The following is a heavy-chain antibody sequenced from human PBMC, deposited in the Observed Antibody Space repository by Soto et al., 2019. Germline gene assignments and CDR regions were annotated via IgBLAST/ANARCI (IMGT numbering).Heavy chain of an antibody. J-gene: IGHJ2*01. CDR1: GFTVSSNY. V-gene: IGHV3-53*01. Sequence: EVQLVESGGGLIQPGGSLRLSCAASGFTVSSNYMTWVRQAPGKGLEWVSVIYSGGSTYYADFVKGRFTISRDNSKSTVYLQMNSLRAADTAVYYCARIPYCSPGSCYSGWYVDLWGRGTLVTVSS. CDR2: IYSGGST. CDR3: ARIPYCSPGSCYSGWYVDL. D-gene: IGHD2-15*01.